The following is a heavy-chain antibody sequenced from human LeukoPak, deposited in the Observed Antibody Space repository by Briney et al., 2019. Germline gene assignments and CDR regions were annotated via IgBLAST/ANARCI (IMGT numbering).Heavy chain of an antibody. V-gene: IGHV3-53*01. D-gene: IGHD4-17*01. CDR1: GFTVSSNY. CDR2: IYSGGST. Sequence: GGSLRLSCAASGFTVSSNYMSWVRQAPGKGLEWVSVIYSGGSTYYAGSVKGRFTISRDNSKNTLYLQMNSLRAEDTAVYYCARVDYAGYYFDYWGQGTLVTVSS. CDR3: ARVDYAGYYFDY. J-gene: IGHJ4*02.